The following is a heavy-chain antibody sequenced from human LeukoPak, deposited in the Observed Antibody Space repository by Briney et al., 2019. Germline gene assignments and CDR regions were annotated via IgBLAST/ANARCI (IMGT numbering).Heavy chain of an antibody. CDR3: ARDYGADYI. J-gene: IGHJ1*01. V-gene: IGHV1-2*02. CDR2: INPNTGDT. Sequence: ASVKVSCKASGYPFTSYYIHWLRQAPGPGLEWMGWINPNTGDTNYAQNFQGSVTMTRDTSITTAYMELSRLRSDDTAVYYCARDYGADYIGGQGTLVTVSS. CDR1: GYPFTSYY. D-gene: IGHD4-11*01.